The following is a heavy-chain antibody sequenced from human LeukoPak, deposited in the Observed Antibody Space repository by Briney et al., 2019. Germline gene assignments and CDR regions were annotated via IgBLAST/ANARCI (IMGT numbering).Heavy chain of an antibody. Sequence: SETLSLTCTVSGGSISSYYWSWIRQPPGKGLEWIGYIYYSGSTNYNPSPKSRVTISVDTSKNQFSLKLSSVTAADTAVYYCARALQRFGEFQNWFDPWGQGTLVTVSS. J-gene: IGHJ5*02. CDR2: IYYSGST. CDR3: ARALQRFGEFQNWFDP. D-gene: IGHD3-10*01. V-gene: IGHV4-59*01. CDR1: GGSISSYY.